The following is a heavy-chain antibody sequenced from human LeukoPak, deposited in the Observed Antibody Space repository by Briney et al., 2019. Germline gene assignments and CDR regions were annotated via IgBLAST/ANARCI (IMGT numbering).Heavy chain of an antibody. CDR3: ARGTTLTSLPYYYYFIDV. CDR2: INPNSGGT. D-gene: IGHD4-17*01. CDR1: GYTFTGYY. Sequence: GASVKVSCKASGYTFTGYYMHWVRQAPGQGLEWMGWINPNSGGTNYAQKFQGRVTMTRDTSISTAYMGLSRLRSDDTAVYYCARGTTLTSLPYYYYFIDVWGKGTTVTISS. J-gene: IGHJ6*03. V-gene: IGHV1-2*02.